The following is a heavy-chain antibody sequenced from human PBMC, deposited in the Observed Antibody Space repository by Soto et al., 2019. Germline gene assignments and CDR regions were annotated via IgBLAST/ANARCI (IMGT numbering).Heavy chain of an antibody. V-gene: IGHV3-30-3*01. CDR3: AGGTLPSTDAFDI. CDR1: GFTFSNFA. CDR2: ISYDGSNK. J-gene: IGHJ3*02. D-gene: IGHD1-1*01. Sequence: GGSLRLSCAASGFTFSNFAMHWVRQAPGKGLEWVAVISYDGSNKYYGDSMKGRFTISRDNSKNTLYLQMNTLSAEDTAVYYCAGGTLPSTDAFDIWGQGTMVTVSS.